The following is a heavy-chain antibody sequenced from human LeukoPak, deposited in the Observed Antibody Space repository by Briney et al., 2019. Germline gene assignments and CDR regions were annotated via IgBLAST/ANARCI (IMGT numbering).Heavy chain of an antibody. CDR1: GFTFSGSA. Sequence: GGSLRLSCAASGFTFSGSAMHWVRQASGKGLEWVGRIRSKANSYATAYAASVKGRFTISRDDSKNTAYLQMNSLKTEDTAVYYCTRVEGDYDFWSGYTYYFDYWGQGTLVTVSS. CDR2: IRSKANSYAT. V-gene: IGHV3-73*01. J-gene: IGHJ4*02. D-gene: IGHD3-3*01. CDR3: TRVEGDYDFWSGYTYYFDY.